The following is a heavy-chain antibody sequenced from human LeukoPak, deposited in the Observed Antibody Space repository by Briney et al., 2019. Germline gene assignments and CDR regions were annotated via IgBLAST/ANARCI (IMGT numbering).Heavy chain of an antibody. CDR3: ANLIAARYHYYYMDV. D-gene: IGHD6-6*01. Sequence: SETLSLTCTVSGGSISSSGYYWGWIRQPPGKGLEWIVSIYYSGSTYYNPSLKSRVTMSVDTSKNQFSLKLSSVTATDTAVYYCANLIAARYHYYYMDVWGKGTTVTVSS. CDR1: GGSISSSGYY. J-gene: IGHJ6*03. V-gene: IGHV4-39*01. CDR2: IYYSGST.